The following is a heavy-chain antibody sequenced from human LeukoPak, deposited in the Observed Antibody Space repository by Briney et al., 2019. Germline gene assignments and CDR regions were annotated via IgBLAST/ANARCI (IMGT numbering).Heavy chain of an antibody. Sequence: GGSLRLSCAASRFIFSSYALHWVRQAPGKGLEWVAVISFDGNDKYYADSVKGRFTISRDNSKNTLYLQMNSLRTEDTAVYYCARDRSSSGYRESDYWGQGTLVTVSS. V-gene: IGHV3-30*04. D-gene: IGHD3-22*01. CDR2: ISFDGNDK. J-gene: IGHJ4*02. CDR3: ARDRSSSGYRESDY. CDR1: RFIFSSYA.